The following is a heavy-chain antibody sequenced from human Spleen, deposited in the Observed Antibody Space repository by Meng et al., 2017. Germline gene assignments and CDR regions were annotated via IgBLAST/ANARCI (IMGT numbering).Heavy chain of an antibody. J-gene: IGHJ4*02. CDR2: ISDDGNNP. CDR3: ARSPIDKYDLSALPLDY. V-gene: IGHV3-30*04. CDR1: GFTFSSYD. Sequence: GESLKISCAASGFTFSSYDMYWVRQAPGKGLECVAYISDDGNNPYYADSVKGRFIISRDSSKNTLYLQMHSLRGEDTAVYYCARSPIDKYDLSALPLDYWGQGTLVTVSS. D-gene: IGHD3-16*01.